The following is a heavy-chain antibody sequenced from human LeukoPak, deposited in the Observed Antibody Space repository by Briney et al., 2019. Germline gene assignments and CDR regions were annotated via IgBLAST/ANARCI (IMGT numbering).Heavy chain of an antibody. CDR2: IIPILGIA. CDR3: AGGAVAGTFVDY. J-gene: IGHJ4*02. Sequence: ASVKVSCKASGGTFISYAISWVRQAPGQGREWMGRIIPILGIANYAQKFQGRVTITADKSTSTAYMELSSLRSEDTAVYYCAGGAVAGTFVDYWGQGTLVTVSS. CDR1: GGTFISYA. V-gene: IGHV1-69*04. D-gene: IGHD6-19*01.